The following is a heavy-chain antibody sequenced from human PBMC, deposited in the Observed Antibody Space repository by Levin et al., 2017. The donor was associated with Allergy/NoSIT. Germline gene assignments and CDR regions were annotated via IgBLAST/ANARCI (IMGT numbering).Heavy chain of an antibody. CDR2: ITSSGGST. V-gene: IGHV3-23*01. CDR1: GFTFSRYA. Sequence: LSLTCAASGFTFSRYAMSWVRQAPGMGLEWVSAITSSGGSTYYADSVKGRFTISRDNSKNTVYLQMNSLRAEDTAVYYCAKDPSGSYDGHSDYWGQGTLVTVSS. CDR3: AKDPSGSYDGHSDY. D-gene: IGHD1-26*01. J-gene: IGHJ4*02.